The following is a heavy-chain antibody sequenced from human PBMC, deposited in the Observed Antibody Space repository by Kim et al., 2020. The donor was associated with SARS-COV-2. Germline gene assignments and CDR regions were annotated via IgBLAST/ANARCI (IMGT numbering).Heavy chain of an antibody. D-gene: IGHD3-10*01. V-gene: IGHV3-11*04. Sequence: GGSLRLSCAASGFTFSDYYMSWIRQAPGKGLEWVSYISSSGSTIYYADSVKGRFTISRDNAKNSLYLQMNSLRAEDTAVYYCASGGYYGSGSYTYYYYGIDVWGQGTTVTVSS. J-gene: IGHJ6*02. CDR1: GFTFSDYY. CDR3: ASGGYYGSGSYTYYYYGIDV. CDR2: ISSSGSTI.